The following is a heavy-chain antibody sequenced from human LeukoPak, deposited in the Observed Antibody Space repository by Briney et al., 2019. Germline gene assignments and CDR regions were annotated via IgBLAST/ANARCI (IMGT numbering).Heavy chain of an antibody. J-gene: IGHJ4*02. CDR1: GGSISSSSYY. CDR2: IYHSGNT. CDR3: ASWGYYGAGSYSRGGDY. V-gene: IGHV4-39*07. Sequence: SETLSLTCTVSGGSISSSSYYWGWIRQPPGKGLEWIGSIYHSGNTNYNPSLKSRVTISVDKSKNQFSLKLSSLTAADTAVYYCASWGYYGAGSYSRGGDYWGQGTLVTVSS. D-gene: IGHD3-10*01.